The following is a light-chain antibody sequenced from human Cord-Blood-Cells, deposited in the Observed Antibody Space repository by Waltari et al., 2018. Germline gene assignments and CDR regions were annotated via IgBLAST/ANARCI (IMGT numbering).Light chain of an antibody. CDR2: EVS. J-gene: IGLJ2*01. Sequence: QSALTQHASVSGSPGQSITISCTGTSSDVGGYNYVSWYQQHPGKAPKRMIYEVSNRPSGVSNRFSGSKSGNTASLTISGLQAEDEADYYCSSYTSSSTVVFGGGTKLTVL. V-gene: IGLV2-14*01. CDR1: SSDVGGYNY. CDR3: SSYTSSSTVV.